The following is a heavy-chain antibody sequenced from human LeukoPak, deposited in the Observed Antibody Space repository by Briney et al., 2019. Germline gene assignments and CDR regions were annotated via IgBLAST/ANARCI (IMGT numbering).Heavy chain of an antibody. Sequence: PGGSLRLSCAASGFTFSSYAMHWVRQAPGKGLEWVAVISYDGSNKYYADSVKGRFTISRDNSKNTLYLQMNSLSAEDTAVYYCARARLAAAGTRWDYWGQGTLVTVPS. J-gene: IGHJ4*02. V-gene: IGHV3-30-3*01. D-gene: IGHD6-13*01. CDR2: ISYDGSNK. CDR3: ARARLAAAGTRWDY. CDR1: GFTFSSYA.